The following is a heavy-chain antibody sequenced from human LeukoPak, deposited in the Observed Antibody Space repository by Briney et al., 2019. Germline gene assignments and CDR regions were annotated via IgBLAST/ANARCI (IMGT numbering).Heavy chain of an antibody. J-gene: IGHJ5*02. Sequence: SQTLSLTCAISGDSVSSKSASWNWIRQSPSRGLEWLGRTYYRSTWYNDYAVSVRGRITVNPDTSKNQFSLHLNSVTPEDTAVYYCARRLTQYDCFDPWGQGILVTVSS. CDR3: ARRLTQYDCFDP. D-gene: IGHD2-2*01. CDR2: TYYRSTWYN. CDR1: GDSVSSKSAS. V-gene: IGHV6-1*01.